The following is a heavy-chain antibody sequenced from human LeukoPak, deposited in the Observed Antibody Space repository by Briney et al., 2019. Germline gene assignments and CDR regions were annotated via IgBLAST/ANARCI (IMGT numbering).Heavy chain of an antibody. CDR2: ISRSSSYI. CDR3: ARDQLSSRLKDY. V-gene: IGHV3-21*01. CDR1: GFTFSSYS. J-gene: IGHJ4*02. Sequence: PGGSLRLSCAASGFTFSSYSMNWVRQAPGKGLEWVSSISRSSSYIYYADSVKGRFTISRDNAKNSLYLQMNSLRAEDTAVYYCARDQLSSRLKDYWGQGTLVTVSS. D-gene: IGHD6-13*01.